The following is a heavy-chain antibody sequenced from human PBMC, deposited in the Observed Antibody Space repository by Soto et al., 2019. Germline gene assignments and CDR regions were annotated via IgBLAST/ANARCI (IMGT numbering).Heavy chain of an antibody. Sequence: ASVKVSWKASGLTFTSSAVQWVRQDRGQRLEWIGWIGVGSGNTNYAQKFQERVTIPRDMSTSTAYMELSSLRSEDTAVYYCAAVITIFGVVIIPDAFDIWGQGTMVTVSS. CDR1: GLTFTSSA. CDR2: IGVGSGNT. V-gene: IGHV1-58*01. J-gene: IGHJ3*02. CDR3: AAVITIFGVVIIPDAFDI. D-gene: IGHD3-3*01.